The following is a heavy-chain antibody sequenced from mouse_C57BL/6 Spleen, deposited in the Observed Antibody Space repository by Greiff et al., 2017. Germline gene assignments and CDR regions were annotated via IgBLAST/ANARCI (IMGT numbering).Heavy chain of an antibody. Sequence: VKLQQPGAELVMPGASVKLSCKASGYTFTSYWMHWVKQRPGQGLEWIGEIDPSDSYTNYNQKFKGKSTLTVDKSSSTAYMQLSSLTSEDSAVYYCARGAGAAQATAWFAYWGQGTLVTVSA. CDR3: ARGAGAAQATAWFAY. CDR1: GYTFTSYW. D-gene: IGHD3-2*02. V-gene: IGHV1-69*01. CDR2: IDPSDSYT. J-gene: IGHJ3*01.